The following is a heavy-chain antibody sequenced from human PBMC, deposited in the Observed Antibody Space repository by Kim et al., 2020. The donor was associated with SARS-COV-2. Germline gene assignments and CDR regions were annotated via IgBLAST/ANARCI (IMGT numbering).Heavy chain of an antibody. Sequence: GGSLRLSCTAAGFTFGDYAMSWFRQAPGKGLEWVGFIGSKTYGGTTEYAASVKGKFTISRDDSKSIAYLQMNSLKTEDTAVYYCSRVDYTTHPYNYYGWDVWGERTTVTVSS. CDR3: SRVDYTTHPYNYYGWDV. J-gene: IGHJ6*01. CDR2: IGSKTYGGTT. D-gene: IGHD4-4*01. V-gene: IGHV3-49*03. CDR1: GFTFGDYA.